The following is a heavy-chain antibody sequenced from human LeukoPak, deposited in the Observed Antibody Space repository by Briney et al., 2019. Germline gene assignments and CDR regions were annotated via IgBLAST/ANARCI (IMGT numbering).Heavy chain of an antibody. CDR2: INHSGST. Sequence: SETLSLTCAVYGGSFSGCYWSWIRQPPGKGLEWIGEINHSGSTNYNPSLKSRVTISVDTSKNQFSLKLSSVTAADTAVYYCARDPSSGWSYFDYWGQGTLVTVSS. CDR1: GGSFSGCY. V-gene: IGHV4-34*01. J-gene: IGHJ4*02. CDR3: ARDPSSGWSYFDY. D-gene: IGHD6-19*01.